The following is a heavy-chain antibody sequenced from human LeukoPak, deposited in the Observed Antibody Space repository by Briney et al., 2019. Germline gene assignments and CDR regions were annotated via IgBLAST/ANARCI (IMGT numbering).Heavy chain of an antibody. CDR2: INPSGGST. J-gene: IGHJ4*02. Sequence: ASVKVSCKASGYTFTSYYMHWVRQAPGQGLVWMGIINPSGGSTSYAQKFQGRVTMTRDTSTSTVYMELSSLRSEDTAVYYCASGNIRGYSGYDLDYFDYWGQGTLVTVSS. V-gene: IGHV1-46*01. CDR3: ASGNIRGYSGYDLDYFDY. CDR1: GYTFTSYY. D-gene: IGHD5-12*01.